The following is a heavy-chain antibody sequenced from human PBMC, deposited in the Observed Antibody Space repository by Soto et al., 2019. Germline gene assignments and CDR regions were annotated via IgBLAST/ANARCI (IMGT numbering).Heavy chain of an antibody. CDR2: IYYSRTA. J-gene: IGHJ6*03. CDR3: ARSCPGVTVFYMGI. D-gene: IGHD2-21*02. V-gene: IGHV4-31*03. Sequence: QLQLRESGPGLLQPAQTLSPTCTVAGGSITGGLSYWTCVRRHPGQGREWVGHIYYSRTAYYNPSLKSRVGLSVDLSQYRFSLNLSSVTAAGRAVVFCARSCPGVTVFYMGIWGEGNTVTVSS. CDR1: GGSITGGLSY.